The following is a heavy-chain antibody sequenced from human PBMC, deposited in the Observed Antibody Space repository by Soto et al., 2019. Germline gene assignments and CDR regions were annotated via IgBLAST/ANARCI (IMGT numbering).Heavy chain of an antibody. CDR3: TRAERFPGSWFDP. Sequence: SETLSLTCGGYGGSFRNYYWLWVRQPPGKGLEWIGEVNHSGEATYNPSLQSRVTISLDTSNNHFSLKMTSLPAADTALYFCTRAERFPGSWFDPWGKGTQVTVSS. CDR2: VNHSGEA. CDR1: GGSFRNYY. D-gene: IGHD3-10*01. V-gene: IGHV4-34*01. J-gene: IGHJ5*02.